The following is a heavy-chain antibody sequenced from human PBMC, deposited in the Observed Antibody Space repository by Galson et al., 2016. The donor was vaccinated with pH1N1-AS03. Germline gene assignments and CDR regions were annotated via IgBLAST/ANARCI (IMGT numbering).Heavy chain of an antibody. CDR2: ISSGSDSQ. D-gene: IGHD3-10*01. V-gene: IGHV3-23*01. Sequence: SLRLSCAASGFAFSTCGMSWVRQAPGKGPEWVSSISSGSDSQYYADSVKGRFTVSRDNSKNALYLQMNGLRAEDTAVYYWAKIGVIARWYFAPGGRGALVTVSS. J-gene: IGHJ2*01. CDR3: AKIGVIARWYFAP. CDR1: GFAFSTCG.